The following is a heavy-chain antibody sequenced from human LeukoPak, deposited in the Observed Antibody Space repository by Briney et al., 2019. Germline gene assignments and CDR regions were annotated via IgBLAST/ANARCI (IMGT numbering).Heavy chain of an antibody. Sequence: GGSLRLSCAASGFTFSSNYMSWVRQAPGKGLEGVSVIYSGGSTYYSDSVKGRFTISRDNSKNTLYPQMNSLRAEDRAVYYCATYYGNVWGQGTLVTVSS. CDR2: IYSGGST. CDR3: ATYYGNV. J-gene: IGHJ4*02. CDR1: GFTFSSNY. V-gene: IGHV3-53*01. D-gene: IGHD3-10*01.